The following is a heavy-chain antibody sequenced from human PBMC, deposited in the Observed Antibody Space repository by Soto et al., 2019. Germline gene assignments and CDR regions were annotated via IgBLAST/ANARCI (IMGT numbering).Heavy chain of an antibody. D-gene: IGHD3-22*01. CDR3: AKQRYYYDSSGYSNPDY. V-gene: IGHV3-30*18. J-gene: IGHJ4*02. CDR1: GFTFSSYG. CDR2: ISYDGSNK. Sequence: PGGSLRLSCAASGFTFSSYGMHWVRQAPGKGLEWVAVISYDGSNKYYADSVKGRFTISRDNSKNTLYLQMNSLRAEDTAVYYCAKQRYYYDSSGYSNPDYWGQGTLVTV.